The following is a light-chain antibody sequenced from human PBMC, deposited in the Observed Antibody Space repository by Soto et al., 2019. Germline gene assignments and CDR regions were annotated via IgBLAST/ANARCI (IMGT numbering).Light chain of an antibody. V-gene: IGKV4-1*01. CDR3: QQYYSPPSCT. CDR2: WAS. CDR1: QSVLYSPNNKNY. Sequence: DIVTTQSPDSLAVSLGERATINCKSSQSVLYSPNNKNYLAWYQQKPGQPPKLLIYWASTRESGVPDRFSGSGSGTDFTLTISSLQAADVAVYYCQQYYSPPSCTFGQGTKLEIK. J-gene: IGKJ2*02.